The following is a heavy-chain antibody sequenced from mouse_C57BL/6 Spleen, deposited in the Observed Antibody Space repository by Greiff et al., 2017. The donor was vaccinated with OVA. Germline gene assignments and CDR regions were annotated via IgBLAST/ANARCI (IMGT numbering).Heavy chain of an antibody. Sequence: EVMLVESGGGLVKPGGSLKLSCAASGFTFSSYTMSWVRQTPEKRLEWVATISGGGGNTYYPDSVKGRFTISRDNAKNTLYLQMSSLRSEDTALYYCAGDYGSSYGYFDVWGTGTTVTVSS. CDR1: GFTFSSYT. J-gene: IGHJ1*03. D-gene: IGHD1-1*01. V-gene: IGHV5-9*01. CDR3: AGDYGSSYGYFDV. CDR2: ISGGGGNT.